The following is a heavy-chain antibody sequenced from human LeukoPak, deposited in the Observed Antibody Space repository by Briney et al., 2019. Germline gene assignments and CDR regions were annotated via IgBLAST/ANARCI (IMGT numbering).Heavy chain of an antibody. Sequence: GGSLTLLCAASGFPFSSYAMLWVRQAPGKGLEWVAVISYDGSNKYYADSVKGRFTISRDNSKNTLYLQMNSLRAEDTAVYYRARGSDAFDIWGQGTMVTVSS. J-gene: IGHJ3*02. V-gene: IGHV3-30*01. CDR3: ARGSDAFDI. CDR1: GFPFSSYA. CDR2: ISYDGSNK.